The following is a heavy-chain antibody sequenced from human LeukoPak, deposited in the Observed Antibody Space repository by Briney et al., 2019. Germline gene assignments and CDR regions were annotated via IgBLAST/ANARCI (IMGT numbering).Heavy chain of an antibody. V-gene: IGHV3-9*01. Sequence: GRSLRLSCAGSGFNFDDYSMHWVRHTPGKGLEWVSGMSWNGDTIGYADSVKGRFTISRDNAKKTLYLQMNSLRVEDTAFYYCAKDGYNYYYMDVWGSGTTVTVSS. J-gene: IGHJ6*03. CDR2: MSWNGDTI. D-gene: IGHD3-16*02. CDR1: GFNFDDYS. CDR3: AKDGYNYYYMDV.